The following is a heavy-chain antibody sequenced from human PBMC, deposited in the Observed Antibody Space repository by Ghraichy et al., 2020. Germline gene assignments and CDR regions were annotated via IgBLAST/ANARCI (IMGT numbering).Heavy chain of an antibody. J-gene: IGHJ3*02. Sequence: GSLRLSCAASGFTFSSYWMSWVRQAPGKGLEWVANIKQDGSEKYYVDYVKGRFTISRDNAKNSMYLQMNSLRAEDTAVYYCARDYTWELPHDAFDIWGQGTMVTVSS. CDR2: IKQDGSEK. CDR1: GFTFSSYW. D-gene: IGHD1-26*01. CDR3: ARDYTWELPHDAFDI. V-gene: IGHV3-7*01.